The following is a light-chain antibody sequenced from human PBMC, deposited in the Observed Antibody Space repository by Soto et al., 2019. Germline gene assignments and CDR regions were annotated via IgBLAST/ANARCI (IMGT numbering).Light chain of an antibody. V-gene: IGKV3-20*01. CDR2: GAS. Sequence: DIVLTQSPGTLSLSPGERATLSCRASQSVSSTXLAWYQQKPGQAPRLLIYGASSRATGIPDRFSGSGSGTXXXLTXSXXXXXXXXXXXXXXXXGSPXTFGPGTKVDIK. CDR3: XXXXGSPXT. J-gene: IGKJ3*01. CDR1: QSVSSTX.